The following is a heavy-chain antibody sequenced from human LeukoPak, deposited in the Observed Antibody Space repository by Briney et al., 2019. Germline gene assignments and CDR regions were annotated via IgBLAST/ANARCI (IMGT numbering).Heavy chain of an antibody. V-gene: IGHV3-30*04. CDR1: GFTFSNYA. D-gene: IGHD2-2*01. Sequence: PGGSLRLSCAASGFTFSNYAMHWVRQAPGKGLEWVAVISYDGTNKYYADSVKGRFTISRDKVKNSLYMQMNSLRGDDTAVYYCARDGLPVALDKWGQGTLVTVSS. J-gene: IGHJ4*02. CDR2: ISYDGTNK. CDR3: ARDGLPVALDK.